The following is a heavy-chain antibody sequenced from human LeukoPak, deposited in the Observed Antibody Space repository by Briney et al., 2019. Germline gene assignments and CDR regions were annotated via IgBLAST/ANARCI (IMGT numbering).Heavy chain of an antibody. J-gene: IGHJ4*02. Sequence: GGSLRLSCAASGFTFSSYGMHWVRQAPGKGLEWVAVISYDESNKYYADSVEGRFTISRDNSKNTLYLQMNSLSSEDTAVYYCASSRQSLYCSGGSYYPFDYWGQGTLVTVSS. CDR3: ASSRQSLYCSGGSYYPFDY. CDR2: ISYDESNK. D-gene: IGHD2-15*01. CDR1: GFTFSSYG. V-gene: IGHV3-30*03.